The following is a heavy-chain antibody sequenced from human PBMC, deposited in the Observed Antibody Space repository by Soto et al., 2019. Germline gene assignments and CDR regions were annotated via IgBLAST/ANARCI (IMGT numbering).Heavy chain of an antibody. V-gene: IGHV3-23*01. Sequence: GSLRRSFAASGFNFNTYAMSWVRQAPGKGLEWVSGISGGGGSIHYVDSVKGRFTISRDNSKNTLYLQMNSLRGEDTAVYYCAKGKSSNYVSHAFDVWGQGTMVTVSS. J-gene: IGHJ3*01. D-gene: IGHD3-10*02. CDR1: GFNFNTYA. CDR2: ISGGGGSI. CDR3: AKGKSSNYVSHAFDV.